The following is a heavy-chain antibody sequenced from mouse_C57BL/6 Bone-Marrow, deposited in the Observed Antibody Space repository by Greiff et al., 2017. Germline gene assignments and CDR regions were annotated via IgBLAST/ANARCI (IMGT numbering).Heavy chain of an antibody. CDR3: ARLPGYFDV. J-gene: IGHJ1*03. V-gene: IGHV1-81*01. CDR1: GYTFTSYG. D-gene: IGHD2-12*01. CDR2: IYPRSGNT. Sequence: QVQLQQSGAELARPGASVKLSCKASGYTFTSYGISWVKQRTGQGLEWIGEIYPRSGNTYYTEKFKGKATLTADKSSSTAYMELRSLTSEDSAVYFCARLPGYFDVWGTGTTVTVSS.